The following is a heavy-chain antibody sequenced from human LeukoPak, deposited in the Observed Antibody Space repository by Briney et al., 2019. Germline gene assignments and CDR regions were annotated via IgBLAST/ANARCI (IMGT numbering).Heavy chain of an antibody. CDR3: ASLYSGYDYYYYGMDV. CDR2: INHSGST. D-gene: IGHD5-12*01. Sequence: SETLSLTCAVYGGCFSGYYWSWIRQPPGKGLEWIGEINHSGSTNYNPSLKSRVTISVDTSRNQFSLKLSSVTAADTAVYYCASLYSGYDYYYYGMDVWGQGTTVTVSS. V-gene: IGHV4-34*01. J-gene: IGHJ6*02. CDR1: GGCFSGYY.